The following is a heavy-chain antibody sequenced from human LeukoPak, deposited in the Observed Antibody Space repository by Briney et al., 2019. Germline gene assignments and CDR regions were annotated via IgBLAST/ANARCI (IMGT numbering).Heavy chain of an antibody. CDR1: GGSISSSSYY. CDR3: ARPRVRGVIIRGFDY. D-gene: IGHD3-10*01. V-gene: IGHV4-39*07. Sequence: PSETLSLTCTVSGGSISSSSYYWSWIRQPPGKGLEWIGEINHSGSTNYNPSLKSRVTISVDTSKNQFSLKLSSVTAADTAVYYCARPRVRGVIIRGFDYWGQGTLVTVSS. CDR2: INHSGST. J-gene: IGHJ4*01.